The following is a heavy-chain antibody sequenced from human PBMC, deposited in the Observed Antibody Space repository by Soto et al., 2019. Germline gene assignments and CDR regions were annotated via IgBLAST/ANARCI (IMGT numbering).Heavy chain of an antibody. CDR3: AKDPYRWELFFDY. CDR1: GFTFSSYA. Sequence: GGSRRLSCAASGFTFSSYAMSWVRQAPGKGLEXVSXXSXXGXXXXXAXXVKGRFTISRDNSKNTLYLQMNSLRAEETAVYYCAKDPYRWELFFDYWGQGTLVTVSS. CDR2: XSXXGXXX. V-gene: IGHV3-23*01. D-gene: IGHD1-26*01. J-gene: IGHJ4*02.